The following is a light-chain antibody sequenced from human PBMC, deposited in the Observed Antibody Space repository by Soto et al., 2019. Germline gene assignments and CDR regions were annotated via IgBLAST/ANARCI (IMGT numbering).Light chain of an antibody. V-gene: IGLV2-14*01. CDR2: EVS. CDR3: SSYTSRSTWV. CDR1: SSDVGGYNY. J-gene: IGLJ3*02. Sequence: QSVLTQPASVSGSPGQWTTISCSGTSSDVGGYNYVSWYQQHPDKAPKLVIYEVSNRPSGVSNRFSGSKFGDTASLTISGLQAEDEADYYCSSYTSRSTWVFGGGTKLTVL.